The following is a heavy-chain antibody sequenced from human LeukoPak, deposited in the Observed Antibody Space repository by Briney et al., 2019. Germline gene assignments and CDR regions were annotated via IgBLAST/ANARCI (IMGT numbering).Heavy chain of an antibody. J-gene: IGHJ6*02. CDR3: ARASPSHTYESGSYKPYIYYYDMCD. V-gene: IGHV3-66*01. CDR2: IFSGGST. CDR1: GFTLSRYD. Sequence: GGSLRLSCAASGFTLSRYDMSWIGQAPGKGLEWVSVIFSGGSTYFADSVKGRFTISRDSSKNTLYLQMNSLRAEDTAVYYCARASPSHTYESGSYKPYIYYYDMCDGGQGTTVTVSS. D-gene: IGHD3-10*01.